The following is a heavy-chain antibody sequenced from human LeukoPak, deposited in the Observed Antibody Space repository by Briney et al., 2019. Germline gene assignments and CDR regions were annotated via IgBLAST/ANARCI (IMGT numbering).Heavy chain of an antibody. V-gene: IGHV1-69*04. D-gene: IGHD6-13*01. CDR1: GGTFSSYA. J-gene: IGHJ4*02. Sequence: ASVKVSCKASGGTFSSYAISWVRQAPGQGLEWMGRIIPILGIANYAQKFQGRVTITADKSTSTAYMELSSLRSEDTAVYYCARETAAAVPIDYWGQGTLVTVSS. CDR2: IIPILGIA. CDR3: ARETAAAVPIDY.